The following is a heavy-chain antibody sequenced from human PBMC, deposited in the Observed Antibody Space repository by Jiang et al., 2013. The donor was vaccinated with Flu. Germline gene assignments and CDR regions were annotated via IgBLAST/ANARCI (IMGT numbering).Heavy chain of an antibody. CDR1: GASISSGIYQ. J-gene: IGHJ6*02. CDR3: ARKATRRVMDV. Sequence: GSGLVKPSQTLSLTCTVFGASISSGIYQWGWIRRPAGKGLEWIGHIYNSGSTKYNPSLRGRVTISVDTSKNQFSLTLRSVTAADTAVYYCARKATRRVMDVWGQGTTVTVSS. V-gene: IGHV4-61*02. CDR2: IYNSGST.